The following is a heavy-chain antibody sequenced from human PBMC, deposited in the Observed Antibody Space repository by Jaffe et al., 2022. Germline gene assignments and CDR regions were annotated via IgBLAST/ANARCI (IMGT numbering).Heavy chain of an antibody. D-gene: IGHD3-3*01. CDR3: ARGPLRFLEWLLYEDYYYYMDV. CDR2: IKQDGSEK. Sequence: EVQLVESGGGLVQPGGSLRLSCAASGFTFSSYWMSWVRQAPGKGLEWVANIKQDGSEKYYVDSVKGRFTISRDNAKNSLYLQMNSLRAEDTAVYYCARGPLRFLEWLLYEDYYYYMDVWGKGTTVTVSS. V-gene: IGHV3-7*01. J-gene: IGHJ6*03. CDR1: GFTFSSYW.